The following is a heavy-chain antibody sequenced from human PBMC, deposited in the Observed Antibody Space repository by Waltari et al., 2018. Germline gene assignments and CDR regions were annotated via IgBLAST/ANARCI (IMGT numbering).Heavy chain of an antibody. CDR1: GFTLGNYG. CDR2: IKYDESIK. J-gene: IGHJ6*02. CDR3: AREYSRICFHALDG. V-gene: IGHV3-33*01. D-gene: IGHD6-13*01. Sequence: QVHVVESGGGVVQPGGSLRLSCAASGFTLGNYGMHWVRQAPGQGLGWVAGIKYDESIKNDADSVKGRFTISRENSKNTLYLEMKSLRAEDTAVYYCAREYSRICFHALDGWGQGTAVTVSS.